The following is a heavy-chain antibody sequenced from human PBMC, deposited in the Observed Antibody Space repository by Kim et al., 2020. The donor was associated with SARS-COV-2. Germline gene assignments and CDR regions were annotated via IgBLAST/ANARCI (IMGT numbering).Heavy chain of an antibody. CDR2: INGNGDYT. CDR3: VRRGLPATSWYFDL. Sequence: GGSLRLSCAASGFTFTTFAMNWVRQAPGKGLEWVSLINGNGDYTYYADSVKGRFTISRDNFKNTLYLQMNSLRDEDTAIYYCVRRGLPATSWYFDLWGRGTLVTVSS. D-gene: IGHD4-17*01. CDR1: GFTFTTFA. V-gene: IGHV3-23*01. J-gene: IGHJ2*01.